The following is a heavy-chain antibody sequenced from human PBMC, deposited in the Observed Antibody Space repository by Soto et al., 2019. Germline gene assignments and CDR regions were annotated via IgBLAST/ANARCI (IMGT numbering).Heavy chain of an antibody. Sequence: ASVKVSCKASGYTFSDYYMHWVRQAAGQGLEWMGWTNANSGGTTYAQKFQGRVTMTRDTSISTAYMELSRLSSDDTAIYYCARLQIEVAGTNWGQGTLVTVSS. J-gene: IGHJ4*02. D-gene: IGHD6-19*01. CDR3: ARLQIEVAGTN. CDR2: TNANSGGT. V-gene: IGHV1-2*02. CDR1: GYTFSDYY.